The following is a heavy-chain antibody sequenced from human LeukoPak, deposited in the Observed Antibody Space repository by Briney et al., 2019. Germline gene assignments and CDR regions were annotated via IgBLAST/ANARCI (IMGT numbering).Heavy chain of an antibody. CDR1: GGSISSYY. D-gene: IGHD2-15*01. CDR2: IYTSGST. Sequence: SETLSLTCTVSGGSISSYYWSWIRQPAGKGLEWIGRIYTSGSTNYNPSLKSRVTMSVDTSKNQLSLKLSSVTAADTAVYYCARDKGYCSGGSFKCAFDIWGQGTMVTVSS. V-gene: IGHV4-4*07. J-gene: IGHJ3*02. CDR3: ARDKGYCSGGSFKCAFDI.